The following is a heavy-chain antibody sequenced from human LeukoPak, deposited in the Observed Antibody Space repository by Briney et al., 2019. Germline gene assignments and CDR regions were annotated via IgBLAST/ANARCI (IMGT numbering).Heavy chain of an antibody. CDR3: AKGSGEVVIADEDY. CDR1: GFTFSSYA. V-gene: IGHV3-23*01. D-gene: IGHD2-21*01. Sequence: PGGSLRLSCAVSGFTFSSYAMSWVRQAPGKGLEWGSGISGSGGSTYYADSVKGGFTISRDNSKNTLYLQMNSLRAEDTAVYYCAKGSGEVVIADEDYWGQGTLVTVSS. J-gene: IGHJ4*02. CDR2: ISGSGGST.